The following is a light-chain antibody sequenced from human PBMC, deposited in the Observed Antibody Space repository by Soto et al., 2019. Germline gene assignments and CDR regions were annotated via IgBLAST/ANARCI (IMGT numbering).Light chain of an antibody. CDR2: DVS. J-gene: IGLJ2*01. Sequence: QSALTQPASASGSPGQSITISCTGTSSDVGGYNYVSWYQLHPGKAPKLLIYDVSNRPSGISNRFSGSKSGDAASLTISGLQAEDEAEYYCSSYAKGGTVVFGGGTKLTVL. V-gene: IGLV2-14*03. CDR3: SSYAKGGTVV. CDR1: SSDVGGYNY.